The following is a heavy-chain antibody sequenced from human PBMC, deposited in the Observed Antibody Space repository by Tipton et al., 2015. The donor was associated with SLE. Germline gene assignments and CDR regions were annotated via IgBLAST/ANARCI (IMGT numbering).Heavy chain of an antibody. CDR2: IYHSGNT. CDR1: GYSITNGYF. J-gene: IGHJ3*02. D-gene: IGHD5/OR15-5a*01. Sequence: TLSLTCSVSGYSITNGYFWGWIRQPPGKRLEWIGSIYHSGNTRYNPSLESRVTKSVDTSKNQFSLKLSSVTAADTAVYYCARGHSLLPYAFDIWGQGTMVTVSS. CDR3: ARGHSLLPYAFDI. V-gene: IGHV4-38-2*02.